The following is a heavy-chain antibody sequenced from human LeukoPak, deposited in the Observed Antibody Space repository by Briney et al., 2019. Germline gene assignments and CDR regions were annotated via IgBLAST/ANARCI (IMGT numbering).Heavy chain of an antibody. CDR1: GGSISSYY. V-gene: IGHV4-59*01. J-gene: IGHJ3*02. CDR2: IYYSGST. Sequence: SETLSLTCTVSGGSISSYYWSWIRQPPGKGLEWIGYIYYSGSTDYNPSLKSRVTISVDTSKNQFSLKLSSVTAADTAVYYCARVQNYGEDAFDIWSQGTMVTVSS. D-gene: IGHD4-17*01. CDR3: ARVQNYGEDAFDI.